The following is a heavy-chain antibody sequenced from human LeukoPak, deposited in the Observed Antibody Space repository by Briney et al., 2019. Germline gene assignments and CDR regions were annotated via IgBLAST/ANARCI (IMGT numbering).Heavy chain of an antibody. CDR3: ARAGNDLVVTQKKKKPFDL. V-gene: IGHV4-34*08. Sequence: SETLSLTCAVYGGTFGGYYWTWVRQPPGERPEWIGEINHFGNTNYNSSLKSRVTISVDTSKHQFSLKLHSATAADTAVYYCARAGNDLVVTQKKKKPFDLWGQGTLVSVSS. CDR1: GGTFGGYY. J-gene: IGHJ4*02. CDR2: INHFGNT. D-gene: IGHD3-22*01.